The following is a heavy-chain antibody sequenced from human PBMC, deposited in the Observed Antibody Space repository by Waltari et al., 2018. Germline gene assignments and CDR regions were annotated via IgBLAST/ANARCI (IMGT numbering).Heavy chain of an antibody. V-gene: IGHV3-23*04. Sequence: EVQLVESGGGLVQPGGSLRLSCAASGFTFSSYAMSWVRQAPGKGVEWVSAIRGSGGSTYYEDSVKGRFTISRDNSKNTLYLQMNSLRAEDTAVYYCAKDSGSPRSYFDYWGQGTLVTVSS. D-gene: IGHD1-26*01. CDR3: AKDSGSPRSYFDY. CDR1: GFTFSSYA. CDR2: IRGSGGST. J-gene: IGHJ4*02.